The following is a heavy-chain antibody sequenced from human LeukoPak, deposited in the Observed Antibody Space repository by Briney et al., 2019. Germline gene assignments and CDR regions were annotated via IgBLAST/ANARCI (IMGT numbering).Heavy chain of an antibody. J-gene: IGHJ4*02. CDR1: GFTFSSYE. D-gene: IGHD3-10*01. Sequence: GGSLRLSCAASGFTFSSYEMNWVRQGPGKGLEWGSYISSSGSTIYYADSVKGRFTISRDNAKNSLYLQMTSLRAEDTAVSYCARSLRYYYGSGSYSDPGTEDYWGQGTLVTVSS. V-gene: IGHV3-48*03. CDR2: ISSSGSTI. CDR3: ARSLRYYYGSGSYSDPGTEDY.